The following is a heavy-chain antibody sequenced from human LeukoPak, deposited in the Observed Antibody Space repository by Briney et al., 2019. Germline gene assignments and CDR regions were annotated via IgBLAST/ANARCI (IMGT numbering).Heavy chain of an antibody. CDR1: DDSITIYH. V-gene: IGHV4-59*01. Sequence: SETLSLTCTVSDDSITIYHWTWIRQPPGKGLEWIGYVDHTGSTNFNPSLNGRVTISRDTSKNHFSLRLRSVTAAYTAVYFCARGRVSSSTWYSTYYYFFYMYVWGKGTTVTVSS. D-gene: IGHD4-11*01. CDR2: VDHTGST. CDR3: ARGRVSSSTWYSTYYYFFYMYV. J-gene: IGHJ6*03.